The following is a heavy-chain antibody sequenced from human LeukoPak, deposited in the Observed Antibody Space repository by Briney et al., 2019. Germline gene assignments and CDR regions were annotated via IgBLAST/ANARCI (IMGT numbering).Heavy chain of an antibody. CDR3: ARDSEVRRNLWHY. CDR1: GGTFSSYA. Sequence: SVKVSCKASGGTFSSYAISWVRQAPGQGLEWMGRIIPILGIANYAQKFQGGVTITADKSTSTAYMELSSLRSEDTTVYFCARDSEVRRNLWHYWGQGTLVTVSS. J-gene: IGHJ4*02. V-gene: IGHV1-69*04. D-gene: IGHD3-10*01. CDR2: IIPILGIA.